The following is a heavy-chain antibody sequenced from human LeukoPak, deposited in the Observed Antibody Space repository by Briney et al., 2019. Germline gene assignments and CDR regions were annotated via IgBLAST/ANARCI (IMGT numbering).Heavy chain of an antibody. D-gene: IGHD3-9*01. V-gene: IGHV1-69*13. CDR3: ARGAIDIDGMDV. Sequence: SVKVSCKASGGTFNSYAISWVRQAPGQGLEWMGGIIPIFGTANYAQKFQGRVTITADESTSTAYMELSSLRSEDTAVYYCARGAIDIDGMDVWGQGTTVTVSS. CDR2: IIPIFGTA. CDR1: GGTFNSYA. J-gene: IGHJ6*02.